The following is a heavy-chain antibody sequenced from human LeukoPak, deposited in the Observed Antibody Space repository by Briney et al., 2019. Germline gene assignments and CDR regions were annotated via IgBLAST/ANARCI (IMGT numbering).Heavy chain of an antibody. Sequence: SETLSLTCTVSGGSISSYYWSWIRQPPGKGLEWIGDIYYSGSTNYNPSLKSRVTMSVDTSKNHFSLKLTSVTAADTAVYYCARGGDRKGFNIWGQGTTGTVSS. CDR1: GGSISSYY. D-gene: IGHD2-15*01. J-gene: IGHJ3*02. CDR3: ARGGDRKGFNI. CDR2: IYYSGST. V-gene: IGHV4-59*12.